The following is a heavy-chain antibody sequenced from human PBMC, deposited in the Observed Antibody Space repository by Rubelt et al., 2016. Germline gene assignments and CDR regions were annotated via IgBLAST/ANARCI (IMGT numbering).Heavy chain of an antibody. CDR1: GYPFATYA. D-gene: IGHD4-17*01. CDR2: IDAGNGDT. CDR3: ARFALPAVTTAYYYYALDV. J-gene: IGHJ6*02. Sequence: QVQLVQSGAEVKRPGASVKVSCKASGYPFATYAMHWVRQAPGKRLEWMGWIDAGNGDTKYSINLQGRVTFTRDTAASTAYMELSSLRSEDSAVYYGARFALPAVTTAYYYYALDVWGQGTTVTVSS. V-gene: IGHV1-3*01.